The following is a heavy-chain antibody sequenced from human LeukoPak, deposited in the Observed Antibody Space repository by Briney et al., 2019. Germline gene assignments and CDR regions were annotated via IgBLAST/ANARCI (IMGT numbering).Heavy chain of an antibody. Sequence: ASVKVSCKASGYTFSNYAMNWVRQAPGQGLEWMGWINTNTGIPTYARGFTGRFVFSLDTSVSTAYLQISSLKTEDTAVYYCARVSSSGWYESVDYWGQGTLVTVSS. D-gene: IGHD6-19*01. CDR1: GYTFSNYA. CDR3: ARVSSSGWYESVDY. V-gene: IGHV7-4-1*02. CDR2: INTNTGIP. J-gene: IGHJ4*02.